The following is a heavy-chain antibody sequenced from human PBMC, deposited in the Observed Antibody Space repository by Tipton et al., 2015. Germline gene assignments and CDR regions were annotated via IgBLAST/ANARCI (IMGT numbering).Heavy chain of an antibody. D-gene: IGHD3-22*01. V-gene: IGHV6-1*01. CDR3: ARASIIQGYYHDSSRYYLFNS. CDR2: TYYRSKWYN. CDR1: GDSVSSNSAA. Sequence: LRLSCAISGDSVSSNSAAWNWIRQSPSRGLEWLGRTYYRSKWYNDYAVSVKSRITINPDTSKNQFSLKLSSVTAADTAVYYCARASIIQGYYHDSSRYYLFNSWGQGTLVTVSS. J-gene: IGHJ1*01.